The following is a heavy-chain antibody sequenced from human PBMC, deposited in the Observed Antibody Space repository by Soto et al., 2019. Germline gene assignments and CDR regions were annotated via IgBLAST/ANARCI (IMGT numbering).Heavy chain of an antibody. V-gene: IGHV1-3*01. Sequence: ASVKVSCKASGYTFTSYAMHWVRQAPGQRLEWMGWINAGNGNTKYSQKFQGRVTITRDTSASTAYMELSSLRSEDTAVYYCAEVGFQGYRRRKRLYFLHGNDGWGQRAKVNV. D-gene: IGHD6-13*01. CDR3: AEVGFQGYRRRKRLYFLHGNDG. CDR2: INAGNGNT. CDR1: GYTFTSYA. J-gene: IGHJ6*02.